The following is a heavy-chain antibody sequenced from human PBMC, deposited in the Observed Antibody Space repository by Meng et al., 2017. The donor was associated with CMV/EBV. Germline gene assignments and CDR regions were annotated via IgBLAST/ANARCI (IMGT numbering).Heavy chain of an antibody. CDR3: AKVGGAVAGPLAYYGMDV. D-gene: IGHD6-13*01. J-gene: IGHJ6*02. Sequence: GGSLRLSCAASGFTFSSYAMSWVRQAPGKGLEWVSAISGSGGSTYYADSVKGRFTISRDNSKNTLYLQMNSLRAEDTAVYYCAKVGGAVAGPLAYYGMDVWGQGTTVTVSS. V-gene: IGHV3-23*01. CDR1: GFTFSSYA. CDR2: ISGSGGST.